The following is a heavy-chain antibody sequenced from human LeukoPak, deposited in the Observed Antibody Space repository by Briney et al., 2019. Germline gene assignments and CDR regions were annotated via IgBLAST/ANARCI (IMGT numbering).Heavy chain of an antibody. CDR2: IWYDGSNK. V-gene: IGHV3-33*06. CDR1: GFTSSSYG. Sequence: GGSLRLXCAASGFTSSSYGMHWVRQAPGKGLESVAVIWYDGSNKYYADSVKGRFTISRDNSKNTLYLQMNSLRVEDTAVYYCAKGREWELPIPLKDFDYWGQGTLVTVSS. D-gene: IGHD1-26*01. CDR3: AKGREWELPIPLKDFDY. J-gene: IGHJ4*02.